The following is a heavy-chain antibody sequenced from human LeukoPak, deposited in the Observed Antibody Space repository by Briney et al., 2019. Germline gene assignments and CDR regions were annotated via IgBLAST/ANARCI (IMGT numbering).Heavy chain of an antibody. J-gene: IGHJ4*02. CDR3: ARGYYCDSSGYSGTFDY. V-gene: IGHV4-30-2*01. D-gene: IGHD3-22*01. CDR1: GGSISSGGYS. Sequence: SETLSLTCAVSGGSISSGGYSWSWIRQPPGKGLEWIGYIYHSGSTYYNPSLKSRVTISVDRSKNQFSLKLSSVTAADTAVYYCARGYYCDSSGYSGTFDYWGQGTLVTVSS. CDR2: IYHSGST.